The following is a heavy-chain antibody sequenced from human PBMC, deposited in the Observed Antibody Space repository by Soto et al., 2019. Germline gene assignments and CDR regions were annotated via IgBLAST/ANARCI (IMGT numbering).Heavy chain of an antibody. CDR3: ARDYADIEVAGIPLLAH. CDR1: GFTFIKYA. D-gene: IGHD6-19*01. J-gene: IGHJ4*01. Sequence: QVQLVQSGAEVKKPGASVNVSCKASGFTFIKYAMHSVRQAPGQRPGWMGRINAGNGNTRYSQRWQGRVTITRDTSASTVYMDLSSLRSEDMAVYYCARDYADIEVAGIPLLAHWGQGTLVTVSS. CDR2: INAGNGNT. V-gene: IGHV1-3*01.